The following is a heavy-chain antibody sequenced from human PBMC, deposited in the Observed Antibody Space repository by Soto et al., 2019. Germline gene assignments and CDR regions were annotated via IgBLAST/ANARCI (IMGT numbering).Heavy chain of an antibody. CDR2: ISAYNGNT. V-gene: IGHV1-18*04. CDR1: GYTFTSYG. D-gene: IGHD3-22*01. Sequence: QVQLVQSGAEVKKPGASVKVSCKASGYTFTSYGISWVRQAPGQGLEWMGWISAYNGNTNYAQKLQGRVTMTTDTSTSTAYMELRSLRSDDTAVYYCAKDLEGYYDSSGYYFDYWGQGTLVTVSS. J-gene: IGHJ4*02. CDR3: AKDLEGYYDSSGYYFDY.